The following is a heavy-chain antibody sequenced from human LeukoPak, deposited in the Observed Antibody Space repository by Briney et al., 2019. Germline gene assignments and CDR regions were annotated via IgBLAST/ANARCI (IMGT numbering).Heavy chain of an antibody. D-gene: IGHD3-9*01. CDR1: GGSFSGYY. J-gene: IGHJ4*02. Sequence: PSETLSLTCAVYGGSFSGYYWSWTRQPPGKGLEWIGEINHSGSTNYNPSLKSRVTISVDTSKNQFSLKLSSVTAADTAVYYCARGGRLRYFDWLPQYYFDYWGQGTLVTVSS. CDR3: ARGGRLRYFDWLPQYYFDY. CDR2: INHSGST. V-gene: IGHV4-34*01.